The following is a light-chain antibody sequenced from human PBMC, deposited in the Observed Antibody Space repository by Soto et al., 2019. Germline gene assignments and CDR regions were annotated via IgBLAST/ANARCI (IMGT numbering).Light chain of an antibody. CDR3: QQYSTPPYI. CDR1: RNLLNSSNNKNY. CDR2: WAS. J-gene: IGKJ2*01. Sequence: DIVMTQSPDSLALSLGERATINCKSSRNLLNSSNNKNYLAWFQQKPGQPPKLLIYWASARESGVPDRFSGSGSGTDFTLTISSLQAEDVAFYYCQQYSTPPYIFGQGTRLEIK. V-gene: IGKV4-1*01.